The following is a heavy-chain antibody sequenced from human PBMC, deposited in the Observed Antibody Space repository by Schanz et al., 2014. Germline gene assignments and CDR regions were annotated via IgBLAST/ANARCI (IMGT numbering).Heavy chain of an antibody. CDR3: AREQIMAAAGLVDY. CDR1: GGSFSGYY. CDR2: INHGGST. D-gene: IGHD6-13*01. V-gene: IGHV4-34*01. Sequence: QVQLQQWGAGLLKPSETLSLTCAVYGGSFSGYYWSWIRQPPGKGLEWIAEINHGGSTNYNPSLKSRVTISVDTSKNQFSLKLRSVTAADTAVYYCAREQIMAAAGLVDYWGQGTLVTVSS. J-gene: IGHJ4*02.